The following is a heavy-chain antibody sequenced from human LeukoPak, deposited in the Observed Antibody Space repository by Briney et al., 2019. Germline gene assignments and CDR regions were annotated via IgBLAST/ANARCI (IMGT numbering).Heavy chain of an antibody. CDR2: INHSGST. Sequence: SETLSLTCAVYGGSFSGYYWSWIRQPPGKGLEWIGEINHSGSTNYNPSLKSRVTISVDTSKNQFSLKLSSVTAADTAVYYCARDHLPLTTVTTWNWFDPWGQGTLVTVSS. CDR3: ARDHLPLTTVTTWNWFDP. V-gene: IGHV4-34*01. CDR1: GGSFSGYY. D-gene: IGHD4-17*01. J-gene: IGHJ5*02.